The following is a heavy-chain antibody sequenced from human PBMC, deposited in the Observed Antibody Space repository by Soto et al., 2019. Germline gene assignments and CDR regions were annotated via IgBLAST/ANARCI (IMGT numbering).Heavy chain of an antibody. Sequence: SETLSLTCTVSGGSINNYYWSWIRQPPGRGLEWIGYIYYSGSTNYNSSLKSRVTISVGTSKNQFSLKLSSVTAADTAVYYCASTAHSSGWYSGGFDYWGQGTLVTVSS. CDR2: IYYSGST. D-gene: IGHD6-19*01. CDR3: ASTAHSSGWYSGGFDY. J-gene: IGHJ4*02. V-gene: IGHV4-59*01. CDR1: GGSINNYY.